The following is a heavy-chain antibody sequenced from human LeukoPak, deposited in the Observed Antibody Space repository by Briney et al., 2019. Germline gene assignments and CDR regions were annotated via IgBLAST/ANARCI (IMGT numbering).Heavy chain of an antibody. Sequence: GGSLRLSCASSGFTFSSYAMSWVRQAPGKGLEWVSAIRGSGGSTYYADSVKGRFTISRDNSKNTLYLQMNSLRAEDTAVYYCAKNRRGAFDIWGQGTMVTVSS. CDR1: GFTFSSYA. CDR3: AKNRRGAFDI. V-gene: IGHV3-23*01. J-gene: IGHJ3*02. CDR2: IRGSGGST.